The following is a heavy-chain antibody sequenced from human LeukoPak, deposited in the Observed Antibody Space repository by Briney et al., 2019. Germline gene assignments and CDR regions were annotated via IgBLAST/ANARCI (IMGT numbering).Heavy chain of an antibody. CDR3: ATSLKYCSGDACG. D-gene: IGHD2-15*01. CDR1: GYIFTNYD. V-gene: IGHV1-8*01. Sequence: ASVXVSCKASGYIFTNYDINWVRQATGQGLEWMGWMNPDNGNSGYAPKFQGRVTMTRDTSISTAYMELSGLRSEDTAMYYCATSLKYCSGDACGWGQGTLVTVSS. CDR2: MNPDNGNS. J-gene: IGHJ4*02.